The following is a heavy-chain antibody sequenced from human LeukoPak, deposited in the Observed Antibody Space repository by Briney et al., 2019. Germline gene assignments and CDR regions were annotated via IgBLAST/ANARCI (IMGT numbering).Heavy chain of an antibody. CDR2: VYHSGST. J-gene: IGHJ6*03. V-gene: IGHV4-38-2*01. CDR3: ARVRDFWSGYSLYYYMDV. CDR1: GYSISSGYY. Sequence: SETLSLTCAVSGYSISSGYYWGWMRQPPGKGLECIGSVYHSGSTNYNPSLKSRVTISVDTSKNQFSLKLSSVTAADTAVYYCARVRDFWSGYSLYYYMDVWGKGTTVTVSS. D-gene: IGHD3-3*01.